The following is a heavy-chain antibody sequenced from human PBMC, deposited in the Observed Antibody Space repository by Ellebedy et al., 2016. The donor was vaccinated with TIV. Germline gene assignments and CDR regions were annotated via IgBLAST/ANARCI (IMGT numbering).Heavy chain of an antibody. J-gene: IGHJ3*02. CDR1: GFTFSLYG. CDR3: AKDQRMRLWQSGFDI. Sequence: GESLKISCAASGFTFSLYGMHWVRQAPGKGLEWVAVVSFDESNQYYAESVEGRFTISRDNSKKTLYLQMHSLRSEDTAVYYCAKDQRMRLWQSGFDIWGQGTKVTVSS. CDR2: VSFDESNQ. V-gene: IGHV3-30*18. D-gene: IGHD6-25*01.